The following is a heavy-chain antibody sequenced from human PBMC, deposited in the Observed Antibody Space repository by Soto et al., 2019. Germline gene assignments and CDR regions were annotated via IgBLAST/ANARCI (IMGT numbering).Heavy chain of an antibody. V-gene: IGHV4-31*03. J-gene: IGHJ5*02. Sequence: QVQLQESGPGLVKPSQTLSLTCTVSGGSISSGDYYWSWIRQHPGKGLEWIGYIYYSGSTYYNPSLRSRLTISVDTSKNPFSLKLSSVTAADTAVYYCARGDDYGDYGGWFGPWGQGTLVTVSS. CDR2: IYYSGST. CDR1: GGSISSGDYY. D-gene: IGHD4-17*01. CDR3: ARGDDYGDYGGWFGP.